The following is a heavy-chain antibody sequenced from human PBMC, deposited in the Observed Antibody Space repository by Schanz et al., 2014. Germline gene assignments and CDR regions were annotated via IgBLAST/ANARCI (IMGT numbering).Heavy chain of an antibody. CDR3: ARDPQYYYGSGRGY. Sequence: QLVQSGSEFRKPGASVKVSCKASGGTFRSYTVSWVRQAPGQGLEWMGRITPTLGKVDYAQKFQGRVTITADISTSTAYMELISLTSEDTAVYYCARDPQYYYGSGRGYWGQGALVTVST. V-gene: IGHV1-69*08. D-gene: IGHD3-10*01. J-gene: IGHJ4*02. CDR1: GGTFRSYT. CDR2: ITPTLGKV.